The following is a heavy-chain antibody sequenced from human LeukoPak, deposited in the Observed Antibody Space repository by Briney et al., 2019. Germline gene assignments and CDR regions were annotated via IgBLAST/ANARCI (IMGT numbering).Heavy chain of an antibody. CDR3: ARPLGDNWNYEYYFDY. CDR2: LSYDGSNK. D-gene: IGHD1-7*01. V-gene: IGHV3-30-3*01. Sequence: PGGSLRLSCAASGFTFSSYAMHWVRQAPGKGLEWVAVLSYDGSNKYYADSVKGRFTISRDNSKNTLYLQMNSLRAEDTAVYYCARPLGDNWNYEYYFDYWGQGTLVTVSS. J-gene: IGHJ4*02. CDR1: GFTFSSYA.